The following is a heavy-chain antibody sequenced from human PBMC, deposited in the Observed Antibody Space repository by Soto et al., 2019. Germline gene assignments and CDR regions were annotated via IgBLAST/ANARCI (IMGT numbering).Heavy chain of an antibody. CDR1: GYTFIGYY. Sequence: ASVKVSCKASGYTFIGYYMHWVRQAPGQGLEWMGWINPNSGGTNYAQKFQGWVTMTRDTSISTAYMELSRLRSDDTAVYYCARESSRGGYYYYYGMDVWGQGTTVTVSS. V-gene: IGHV1-2*04. D-gene: IGHD3-16*01. CDR2: INPNSGGT. J-gene: IGHJ6*02. CDR3: ARESSRGGYYYYYGMDV.